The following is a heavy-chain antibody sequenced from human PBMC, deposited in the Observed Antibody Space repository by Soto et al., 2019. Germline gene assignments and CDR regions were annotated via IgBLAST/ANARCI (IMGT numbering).Heavy chain of an antibody. J-gene: IGHJ5*02. Sequence: ASVKVSCKASGYTFTRYTMNWVRQAPGQRLGWMGWINPDNGNTTSSQKFQDRVIITKDTSASTAYMDLSSLRSEDTAVYYCARGIATGPLDPWGQGTLVTVSS. D-gene: IGHD2-15*01. CDR3: ARGIATGPLDP. CDR1: GYTFTRYT. CDR2: INPDNGNT. V-gene: IGHV1-3*01.